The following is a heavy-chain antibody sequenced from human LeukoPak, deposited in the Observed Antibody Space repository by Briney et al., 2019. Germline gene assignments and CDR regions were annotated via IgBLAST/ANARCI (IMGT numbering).Heavy chain of an antibody. D-gene: IGHD1-26*01. Sequence: SETLSLTCTVSGGSISSGDYYWSWIRQPPGKGLEWIGYIYYSGSTYYNPSLKSRVTISVDTSKNQFSLKLSSVTAADTAVYYCARGSGRSYYFDYWGQGTLVTVSS. CDR2: IYYSGST. CDR3: ARGSGRSYYFDY. CDR1: GGSISSGDYY. V-gene: IGHV4-30-4*08. J-gene: IGHJ4*02.